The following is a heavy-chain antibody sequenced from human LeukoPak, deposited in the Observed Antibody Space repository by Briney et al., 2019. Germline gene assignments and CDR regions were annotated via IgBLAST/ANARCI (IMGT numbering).Heavy chain of an antibody. CDR1: TFTFSYYW. J-gene: IGHJ4*02. D-gene: IGHD3-22*01. V-gene: IGHV3-7*01. CDR3: ARESYYYDSSAVDY. CDR2: IKADGSLM. Sequence: PGGSLRLSCTTSTFTFSYYWMGWVRQAPGKGLEWVASIKADGSLMDYVDSVKGRFTISRDNAKNSLYLHMNNLRAEDTAVYYCARESYYYDSSAVDYWGQGTLVTVSS.